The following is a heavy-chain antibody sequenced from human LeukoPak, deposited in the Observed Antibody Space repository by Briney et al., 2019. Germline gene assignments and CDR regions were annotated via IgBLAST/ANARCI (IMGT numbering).Heavy chain of an antibody. Sequence: GGSLRLSCAASGFTFSSYSMNWVRQAPGKGLEWVSYISSSGSTIYYADSVKGRFTISRDNAKNSLYLQMNSLRAEDTAVYYCAKSPRDGYSYNWFDPWGQGTLVTVSS. CDR2: ISSSGSTI. CDR1: GFTFSSYS. CDR3: AKSPRDGYSYNWFDP. J-gene: IGHJ5*02. V-gene: IGHV3-48*04. D-gene: IGHD5-24*01.